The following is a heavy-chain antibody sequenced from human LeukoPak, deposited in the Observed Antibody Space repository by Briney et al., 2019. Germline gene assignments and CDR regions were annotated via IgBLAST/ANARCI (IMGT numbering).Heavy chain of an antibody. J-gene: IGHJ5*02. CDR3: ARASRVTAPHNWFDP. CDR2: INHSGST. D-gene: IGHD2-21*02. V-gene: IGHV4-34*01. CDR1: GGSFSGYY. Sequence: SETLSLTCAVYGGSFSGYYWSWIRQPPGKGLEWIGEINHSGSTNYNPSLKSRVTMSVDTSKNQFSLKLSSVTAADTAVYYCARASRVTAPHNWFDPWGQGTLVTVSS.